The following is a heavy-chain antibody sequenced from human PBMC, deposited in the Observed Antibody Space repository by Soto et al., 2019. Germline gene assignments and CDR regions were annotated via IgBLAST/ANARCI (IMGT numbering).Heavy chain of an antibody. CDR3: AKDVEALTRVGGMDV. CDR1: GFTFSSYG. Sequence: GGSLRLSCAASGFTFSSYGMHWVRQAPGKGLEWVAVISYDGSNKYYADSVKGRFTISRDNSKNTLYLQMNSLRAEDTAVYYCAKDVEALTRVGGMDVWGQGTTVTVSS. J-gene: IGHJ6*02. V-gene: IGHV3-30*18. CDR2: ISYDGSNK. D-gene: IGHD2-15*01.